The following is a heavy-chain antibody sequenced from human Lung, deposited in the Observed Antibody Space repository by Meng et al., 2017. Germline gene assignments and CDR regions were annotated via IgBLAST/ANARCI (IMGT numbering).Heavy chain of an antibody. J-gene: IGHJ2*01. V-gene: IGHV4-4*02. CDR1: GGSISSRNW. CDR2: IYNSGST. Sequence: QVQLQESGPGLVKPSGTLSLTCAVFGGSISSRNWWSWIRQPPGKGLEWSGHIYNSGSTYYNPSLKSRITISVDTSKNQFSLKLSSVTAADTAVYYCARGQKGYFDLWGRGTPVTVSS. CDR3: ARGQKGYFDL.